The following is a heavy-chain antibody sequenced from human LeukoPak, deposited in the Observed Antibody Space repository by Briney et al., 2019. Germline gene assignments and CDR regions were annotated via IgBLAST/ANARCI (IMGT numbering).Heavy chain of an antibody. CDR2: ISGSGAT. J-gene: IGHJ4*02. CDR3: VSFYETY. Sequence: GGSLRLSCAASGFTFSDHFMTWIRQAPGKELEWISYISGSGATYYADSVKGRFTISKDNAKNTVYLQMNSLRAEDTAVYYCVSFYETYWGRGTLVTVSS. CDR1: GFTFSDHF. D-gene: IGHD2/OR15-2a*01. V-gene: IGHV3-69-1*01.